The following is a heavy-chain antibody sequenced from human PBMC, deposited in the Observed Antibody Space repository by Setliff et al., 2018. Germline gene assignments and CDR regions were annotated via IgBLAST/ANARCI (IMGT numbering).Heavy chain of an antibody. CDR1: GYTLTNYY. CDR3: ARSPAVLGIVYLDP. CDR2: INPSGGLT. Sequence: ASVKVSCKASGYTLTNYYMHWVRQAPGQGLEWMGIINPSGGLTRYAQKFQGRVTMTRDTSTSTVYMEVSSLRSEDTAVYYCARSPAVLGIVYLDPWGQGTLVTVSS. D-gene: IGHD2-15*01. V-gene: IGHV1-46*01. J-gene: IGHJ5*02.